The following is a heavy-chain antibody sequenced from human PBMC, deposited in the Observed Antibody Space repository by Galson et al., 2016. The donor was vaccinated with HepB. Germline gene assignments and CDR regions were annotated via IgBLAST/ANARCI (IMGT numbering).Heavy chain of an antibody. V-gene: IGHV1-46*01. Sequence: SVKVSCKASGYNFTNYYMHWVRQAPGQGLEWMGIINPTTGNTYYAQNIQDRVTMTGDTSTSIVCLELSSLRSEDTAVYYCARGPTNYYDSSGYYYGWFDPWGQGTLVTVSS. CDR3: ARGPTNYYDSSGYYYGWFDP. CDR1: GYNFTNYY. J-gene: IGHJ5*02. D-gene: IGHD3-22*01. CDR2: INPTTGNT.